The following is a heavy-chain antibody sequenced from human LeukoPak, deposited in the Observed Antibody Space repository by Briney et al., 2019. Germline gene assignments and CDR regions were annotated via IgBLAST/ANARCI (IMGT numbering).Heavy chain of an antibody. D-gene: IGHD5-24*01. CDR2: ISPSGGST. Sequence: ASLKVSCKAFGYTFTRNYMHWVPQAPGQGPEGMGVISPSGGSTTYAQNLQGRVTLTRDMSTSTDYLELSSLRSEDTAVYYCARDNSVRDEAWWFNPWGQGTLVTVSS. CDR1: GYTFTRNY. J-gene: IGHJ5*02. V-gene: IGHV1-46*01. CDR3: ARDNSVRDEAWWFNP.